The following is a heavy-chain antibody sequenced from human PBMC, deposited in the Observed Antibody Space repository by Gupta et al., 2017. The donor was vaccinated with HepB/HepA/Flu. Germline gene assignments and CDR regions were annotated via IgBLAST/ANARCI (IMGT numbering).Heavy chain of an antibody. CDR2: MNPRSGNT. V-gene: IGHV1-8*02. CDR1: GYTFSNYD. J-gene: IGHJ4*02. CDR3: ARGVPLDS. Sequence: QVQLVQSGAEVKKPGASVNVSCKASGYTFSNYDINWVRQATGQGLEWMAWMNPRSGNTGYAQKFRGRVTMTRDTSINTAYMELNSLTSDDTAVYDGARGVPLDSWGQGTLVTVSS.